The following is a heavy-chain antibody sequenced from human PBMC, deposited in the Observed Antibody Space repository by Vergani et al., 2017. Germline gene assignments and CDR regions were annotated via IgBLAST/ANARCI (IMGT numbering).Heavy chain of an antibody. CDR3: TKGSVYYHDSAGHGYDPCTGFDL. D-gene: IGHD5-12*01. J-gene: IGHJ3*01. Sequence: EVQLLESGGDLVQPGGSLRLSCAASGFTFSSYWMSWVRQAPGKGLEWVANIKQDGSEKYYVDSVKGRFTISRDNAKNSLYLQMNSLRFEDTAVYFCTKGSVYYHDSAGHGYDPCTGFDLWGQGTLVTVSS. CDR2: IKQDGSEK. CDR1: GFTFSSYW. V-gene: IGHV3-7*03.